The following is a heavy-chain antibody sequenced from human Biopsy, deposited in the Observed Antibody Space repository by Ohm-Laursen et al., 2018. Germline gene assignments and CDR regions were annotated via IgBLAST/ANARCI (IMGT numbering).Heavy chain of an antibody. Sequence: ASVKVSCKVSGYSFTSYYMHWVRQAPGQGLEWMGMINPSGSTTSYPQIFQGRVTMTRDTSKSTVYMELSSLRSAHTAVYFCARNTGWYGDLYYFDYWGQGTLVTVSS. J-gene: IGHJ4*02. CDR1: GYSFTSYY. CDR2: INPSGSTT. CDR3: ARNTGWYGDLYYFDY. V-gene: IGHV1-46*01. D-gene: IGHD6-19*01.